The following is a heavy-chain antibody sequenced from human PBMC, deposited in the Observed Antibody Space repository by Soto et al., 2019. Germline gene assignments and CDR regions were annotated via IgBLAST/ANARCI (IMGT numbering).Heavy chain of an antibody. J-gene: IGHJ6*02. D-gene: IGHD3-3*01. CDR1: GYTFTSYG. CDR2: ISAYNGNT. V-gene: IGHV1-18*01. Sequence: QVPLVQSGAEVKKPGASVKVSCKASGYTFTSYGISWVRQAPGQGLEWMGWISAYNGNTNYAQKLQGRVTMTTDTSTSTAYMELRSLRSDDTAVYYCARQIFEGPYYDFWSGYLDVWGQGTTVTVSS. CDR3: ARQIFEGPYYDFWSGYLDV.